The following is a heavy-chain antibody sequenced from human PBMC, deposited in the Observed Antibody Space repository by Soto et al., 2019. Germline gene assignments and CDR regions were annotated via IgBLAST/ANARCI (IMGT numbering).Heavy chain of an antibody. V-gene: IGHV4-39*01. J-gene: IGHJ6*02. Sequence: QLQLQESGPGLVKPSETLSLTCTVSGGSISSSSYYWGWIRQPPGKGLEWIGSIYYSGSTYYNPSPKSRVTISVDTSKNQFSLKLSSVTAADTAVYYCARHASYCSGGSCYSGYYYGMDVWGQGTTVTVSS. CDR3: ARHASYCSGGSCYSGYYYGMDV. CDR1: GGSISSSSYY. D-gene: IGHD2-15*01. CDR2: IYYSGST.